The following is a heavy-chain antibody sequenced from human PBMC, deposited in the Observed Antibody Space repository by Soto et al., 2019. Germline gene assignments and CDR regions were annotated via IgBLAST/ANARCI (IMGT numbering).Heavy chain of an antibody. J-gene: IGHJ5*02. Sequence: QVQLVESGGGVVQPGRSLRLSCAASGFTFSSYGMHWVRQAPGKGLEWVAVISYGGRNKYYADSVKGRFTISRDNSKKTLYLQMNNLRAEDTAVYYCAKDNCSSNSCYRLYNWFDPWGQGTLVTVSS. V-gene: IGHV3-30*18. CDR1: GFTFSSYG. CDR3: AKDNCSSNSCYRLYNWFDP. D-gene: IGHD2-2*01. CDR2: ISYGGRNK.